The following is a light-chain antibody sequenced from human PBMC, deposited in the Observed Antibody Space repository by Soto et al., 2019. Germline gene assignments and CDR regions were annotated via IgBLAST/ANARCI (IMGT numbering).Light chain of an antibody. CDR2: GTS. CDR1: QSFSSN. Sequence: ELVMTQSPATLSVSPGERATLSCRASQSFSSNVAWYQQKPGQAPRLLIYGTSTRVTGIPARFSGSGSGTEFTLTISSLQSEDFATYYCQQYDTSPLTFGGGTKVDIK. V-gene: IGKV3-15*01. J-gene: IGKJ4*01. CDR3: QQYDTSPLT.